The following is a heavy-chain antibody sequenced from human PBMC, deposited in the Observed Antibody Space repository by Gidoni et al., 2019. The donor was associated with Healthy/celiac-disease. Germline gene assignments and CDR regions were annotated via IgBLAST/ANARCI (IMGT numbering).Heavy chain of an antibody. CDR3: ARLFQQLGRFDY. J-gene: IGHJ4*02. D-gene: IGHD6-6*01. Sequence: EVQLVQSGAELKKPGESLSISCTGSGYSFTSYLISWVRQMPGKGLEWMGRIDPSDSYTNYSPSFQGHVTISADKSISTAYLQWSSLKASDTAMYYCARLFQQLGRFDYWGQGTLVTVSS. CDR1: GYSFTSYL. V-gene: IGHV5-10-1*03. CDR2: IDPSDSYT.